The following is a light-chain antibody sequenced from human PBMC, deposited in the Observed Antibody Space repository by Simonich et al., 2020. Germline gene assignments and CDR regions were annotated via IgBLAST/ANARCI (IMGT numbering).Light chain of an antibody. CDR1: QSISSG. V-gene: IGKV1-5*03. Sequence: DIQMTQSPSTLSASVGDRVTITCRARQSISSGLSWYQQKPGKAPKLLIYKASSLESEGPSRLSGSGSGTEFTLTISSLQPDDFATYYCQQYNSYSYTFGQGTKVEIK. CDR3: QQYNSYSYT. J-gene: IGKJ2*01. CDR2: KAS.